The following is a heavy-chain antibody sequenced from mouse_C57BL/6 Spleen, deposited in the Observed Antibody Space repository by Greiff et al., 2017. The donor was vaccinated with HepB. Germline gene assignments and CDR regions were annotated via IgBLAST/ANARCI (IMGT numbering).Heavy chain of an antibody. Sequence: VQRVESGAELAKPGASVKLSCKASGYTFTSYWMHWVKQRPGQGLEWIGYINPSSGYTKYNQKFKDKATLTADKSSSTAYMQLSSLTYEDSAVYYCARLPLLPRNFDYWGQGTTLTVSS. V-gene: IGHV1-7*01. D-gene: IGHD2-1*01. CDR1: GYTFTSYW. CDR2: INPSSGYT. J-gene: IGHJ2*01. CDR3: ARLPLLPRNFDY.